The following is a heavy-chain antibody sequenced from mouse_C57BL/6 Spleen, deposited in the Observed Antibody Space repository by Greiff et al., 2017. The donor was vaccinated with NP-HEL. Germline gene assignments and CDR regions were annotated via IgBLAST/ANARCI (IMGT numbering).Heavy chain of an antibody. D-gene: IGHD2-1*01. J-gene: IGHJ3*01. Sequence: EVKLVESGGGLVKPGGSLKLSCAASGFTFSSYAMSWVRQTPEKRLEWVATISDGGSYTYYPDNVKGRFTISRDNAKNNLYLQMSHLKSEDTAMYYCARGGIYYGNYVFAYWGQGTLVTVSA. CDR1: GFTFSSYA. V-gene: IGHV5-4*03. CDR2: ISDGGSYT. CDR3: ARGGIYYGNYVFAY.